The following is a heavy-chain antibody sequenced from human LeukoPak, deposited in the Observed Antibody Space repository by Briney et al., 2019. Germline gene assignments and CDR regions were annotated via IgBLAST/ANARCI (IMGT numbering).Heavy chain of an antibody. CDR2: VYYSGTT. J-gene: IGHJ4*02. CDR1: GGSISSKFYY. Sequence: PSETLSLTCTVSGGSISSKFYYWDWIRQPPGKGLEWIGSVYYSGTTHYNPSLKTRVTISIDTSKNQFSLKLNSVTAADTAVYYCTRRGDYWGQGTPVTVSS. D-gene: IGHD3-16*01. V-gene: IGHV4-39*01. CDR3: TRRGDY.